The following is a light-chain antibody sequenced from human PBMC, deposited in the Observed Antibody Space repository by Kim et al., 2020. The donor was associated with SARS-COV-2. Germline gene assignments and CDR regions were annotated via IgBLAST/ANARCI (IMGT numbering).Light chain of an antibody. CDR1: QSVSGSY. CDR3: QHYGSSPRA. V-gene: IGKV3-20*01. Sequence: SPGERATPSFRASQSVSGSYFGWYQQKPVQAPMLLIYGASSRATGTPDRFSGSGSGTDFTLTISRLEPVDFVVYYCQHYGSSPRAFGQGTKVDIK. J-gene: IGKJ1*01. CDR2: GAS.